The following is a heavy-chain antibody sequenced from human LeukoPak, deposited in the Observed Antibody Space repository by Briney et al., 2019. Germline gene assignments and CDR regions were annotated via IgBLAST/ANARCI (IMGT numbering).Heavy chain of an antibody. CDR3: ARGLLTIWVGATRRAFDY. V-gene: IGHV1-8*03. J-gene: IGHJ4*02. D-gene: IGHD1-26*01. CDR2: MNPNSGNT. CDR1: GYTLTELS. Sequence: GASVKVSCKVSGYTLTELSMHWVRQATGQGLEWMGWMNPNSGNTGYAQKFQGRVTITRNTSISTAYMELSSLRSEDTAVYYCARGLLTIWVGATRRAFDYWGQGTLVTVSS.